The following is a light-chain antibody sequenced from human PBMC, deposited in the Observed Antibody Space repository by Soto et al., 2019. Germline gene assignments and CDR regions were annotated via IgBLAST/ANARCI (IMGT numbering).Light chain of an antibody. CDR3: QQRSDAIT. V-gene: IGKV1-5*01. J-gene: IGKJ5*01. Sequence: DLQMTQSPSNPSSSLGHSVTLTFRSSQNIRNWLAWYQQKPGKAPNPLIYDASSLESGVPSRFSGSGSGTEFTLTISSLQPDDFAAYYCQQRSDAITFGQGTRLENK. CDR1: QNIRNW. CDR2: DAS.